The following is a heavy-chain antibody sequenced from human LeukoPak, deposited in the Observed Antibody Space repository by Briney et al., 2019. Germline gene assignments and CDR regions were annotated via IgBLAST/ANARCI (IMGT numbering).Heavy chain of an antibody. CDR2: ISAYNGNT. D-gene: IGHD4-17*01. CDR1: GYTFTSYG. Sequence: ASVKVSCKASGYTFTSYGISWVRQAPGQGLEWMGWISAYNGNTNYAQKLQGRVTMTTDTSTSTAYMELRSLRSDDTAVYYCARDRYDYGDYGGGDAFDIWGQGTMVTVSS. CDR3: ARDRYDYGDYGGGDAFDI. J-gene: IGHJ3*02. V-gene: IGHV1-18*01.